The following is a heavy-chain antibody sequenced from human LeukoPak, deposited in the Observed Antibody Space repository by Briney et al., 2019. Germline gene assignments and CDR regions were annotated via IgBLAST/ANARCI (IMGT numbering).Heavy chain of an antibody. V-gene: IGHV3-21*01. CDR3: ARDPGHDY. Sequence: GGSLRLSCAASGFTFRSYNMKWVRQAPGKGLEWVSSISSSSSYIYYADSVKGRFTISRDNAKNSLYLQMNSLRAEDTAVYYCARDPGHDYWGQGTLVTVSS. CDR2: ISSSSSYI. D-gene: IGHD3-10*01. CDR1: GFTFRSYN. J-gene: IGHJ4*02.